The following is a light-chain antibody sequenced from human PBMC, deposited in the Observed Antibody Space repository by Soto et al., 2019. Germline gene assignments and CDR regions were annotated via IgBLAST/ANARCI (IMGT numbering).Light chain of an antibody. CDR1: QSVSSN. Sequence: EIVMTQSPATLSVSPGERATLSCRASQSVSSNLAWYQQKPGQAPRLLIYGASTRATGIPARFSGSASGTEVTLTISSLQSEDFAVYYCQQDNNWPPWTFGQGNKVEIK. V-gene: IGKV3-15*01. CDR3: QQDNNWPPWT. CDR2: GAS. J-gene: IGKJ1*01.